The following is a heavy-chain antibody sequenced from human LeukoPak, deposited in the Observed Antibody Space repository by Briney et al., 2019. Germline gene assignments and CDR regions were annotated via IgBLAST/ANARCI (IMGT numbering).Heavy chain of an antibody. CDR3: ARVGGTYYYDSSGYFVDY. CDR2: INPNRCGT. D-gene: IGHD3-22*01. CDR1: GYTFTGYY. Sequence: SSVKVSCKASGYTFTGYYMHWVRQAPGQGLDWMGRINPNRCGTNYAQKFQGRVTINRDTSISTAYMELSRLRSDDTAVYYCARVGGTYYYDSSGYFVDYWGQGTLVTVSS. J-gene: IGHJ4*02. V-gene: IGHV1-2*06.